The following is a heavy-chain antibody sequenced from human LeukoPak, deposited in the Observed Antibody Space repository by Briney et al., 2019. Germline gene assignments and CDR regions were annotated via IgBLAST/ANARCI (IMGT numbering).Heavy chain of an antibody. CDR2: INHDASEK. D-gene: IGHD6-6*01. CDR3: ATSSYSSSSS. J-gene: IGHJ5*02. CDR1: GYTFSDYT. Sequence: GGSLRLSCGASGYTFSDYTMNWVRQAPGKGLEWVANINHDASEKYYVGSVEGRFTISRDNAKNSLFLQMNSLRAEDTGVYYCATSSYSSSSSWGQGTLVTVSS. V-gene: IGHV3-7*01.